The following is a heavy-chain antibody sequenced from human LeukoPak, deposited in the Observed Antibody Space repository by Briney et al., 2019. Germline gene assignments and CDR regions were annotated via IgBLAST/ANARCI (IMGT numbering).Heavy chain of an antibody. D-gene: IGHD3-10*01. CDR3: ARGYYGSGVN. CDR1: GYSISSGYY. V-gene: IGHV4-38-2*01. CDR2: IYHSGST. J-gene: IGHJ4*02. Sequence: SETLSLTCAVSGYSISSGYYWGWIRQPPGKGLEWIGSIYHSGSTYYNPSLKSRVTISVDTSKNQFSLKLSSVTAADTAVYYCARGYYGSGVNWGQGTLVTVSS.